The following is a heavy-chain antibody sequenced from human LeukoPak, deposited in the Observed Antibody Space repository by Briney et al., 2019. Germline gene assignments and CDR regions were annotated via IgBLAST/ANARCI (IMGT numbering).Heavy chain of an antibody. CDR3: ASVARDSSGYHYFDY. J-gene: IGHJ4*02. Sequence: SETLSLTCTVSGGSISSSNYNWGWIRQPPGKGLEWIGNIYYSGSTYYNPSLKSRVTISVDTSKNQFSLKLSSVTAADTAVYYCASVARDSSGYHYFDYWGQGTLVTVSS. D-gene: IGHD3-22*01. CDR1: GGSISSSNYN. CDR2: IYYSGST. V-gene: IGHV4-39*01.